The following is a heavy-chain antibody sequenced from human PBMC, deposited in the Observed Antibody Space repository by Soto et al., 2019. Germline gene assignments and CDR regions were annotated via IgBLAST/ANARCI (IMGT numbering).Heavy chain of an antibody. CDR3: ARGRGRYSSGWSWFDP. D-gene: IGHD6-19*01. CDR1: GGTIRSPDW. J-gene: IGHJ5*02. CDR2: IFQSGST. Sequence: QVQLQESGPGLVEPSGTLSLTCGVSGGTIRSPDWWAWVRQPPGKGLEWIGEIFQSGSTNYTPSLERRVTISVDKSKNQFSLTLTSVTAADTAVYFCARGRGRYSSGWSWFDPWGQGILVTVSS. V-gene: IGHV4-4*02.